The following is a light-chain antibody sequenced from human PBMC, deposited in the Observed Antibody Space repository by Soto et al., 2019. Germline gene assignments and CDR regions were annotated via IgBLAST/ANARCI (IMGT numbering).Light chain of an antibody. V-gene: IGKV1-5*01. Sequence: DIQMTQSPSTLSASVGDRVTITCRASQSISSWLAWYQQKPGKAPKLLIYDASSLESGVPSRFSGSGSGTESTLIISIVPPDNSANYYCQQYNSHPWTFGQGTKVEIK. CDR2: DAS. CDR3: QQYNSHPWT. J-gene: IGKJ1*01. CDR1: QSISSW.